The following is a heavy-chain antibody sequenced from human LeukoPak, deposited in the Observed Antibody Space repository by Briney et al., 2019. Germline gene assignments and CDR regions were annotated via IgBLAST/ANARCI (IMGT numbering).Heavy chain of an antibody. V-gene: IGHV3-21*01. J-gene: IGHJ4*02. CDR1: GFTFSSYS. D-gene: IGHD6-13*01. CDR2: ISSSSSYI. Sequence: GGSLRLSCAASGFTFSSYSMNWVRQAPGKGLEWVSSISSSSSYIYYADSVKGRFTISRDNSKNTLYLQMNSLRAEDTAVFYCAKDYYSSSWYRGGFFDYWGQGTLVTVSS. CDR3: AKDYYSSSWYRGGFFDY.